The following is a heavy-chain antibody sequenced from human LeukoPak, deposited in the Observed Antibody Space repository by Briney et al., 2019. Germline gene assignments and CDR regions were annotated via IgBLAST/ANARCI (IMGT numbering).Heavy chain of an antibody. CDR3: ARFRTAMQLWKGYYFDY. J-gene: IGHJ4*02. CDR1: GYTFTSYY. CDR2: INPSGGNT. Sequence: ASVKVSCKASGYTFTSYYLQWVRQAPGQGLEWMGIINPSGGNTSYAQKFQGRVTMTRDMSTSTVYMELSSLRSEDTAVYYCARFRTAMQLWKGYYFDYWGQGTLVTVSS. V-gene: IGHV1-46*01. D-gene: IGHD5-18*01.